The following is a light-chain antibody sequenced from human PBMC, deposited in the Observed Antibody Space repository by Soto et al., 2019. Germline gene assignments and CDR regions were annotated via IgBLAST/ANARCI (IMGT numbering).Light chain of an antibody. CDR1: SRDVGGYNY. CDR3: TSFTSSSTWV. CDR2: EVS. Sequence: QSALTQPASVSGSPGQSITISCTGTSRDVGGYNYVSWFQQHPGKAPKLKIYEVSNRPSGVSNRFSGSKSGYTASLTISELQAEDEADYYCTSFTSSSTWVFGGGTKVTVL. V-gene: IGLV2-14*03. J-gene: IGLJ3*02.